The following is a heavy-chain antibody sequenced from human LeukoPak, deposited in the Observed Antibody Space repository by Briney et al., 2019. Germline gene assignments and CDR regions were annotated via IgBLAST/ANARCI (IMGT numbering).Heavy chain of an antibody. D-gene: IGHD4-17*01. Sequence: SQTLSLTCAISGDRVSSNSAAWNWIRQSPSRGFEWLGRTYYRSKWYNDYAVSVKSRITINPDTSKNQFSLQLNSVTPEDTAVYYCARSGDSLLGMDVWGQGTTVTVSS. J-gene: IGHJ6*02. V-gene: IGHV6-1*01. CDR1: GDRVSSNSAA. CDR3: ARSGDSLLGMDV. CDR2: TYYRSKWYN.